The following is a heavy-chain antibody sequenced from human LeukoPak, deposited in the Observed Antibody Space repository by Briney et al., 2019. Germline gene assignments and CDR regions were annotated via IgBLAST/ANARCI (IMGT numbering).Heavy chain of an antibody. V-gene: IGHV3-7*01. CDR2: IKQDGSEK. CDR3: ARDAADSSGYPYYYYGMDV. D-gene: IGHD3-22*01. Sequence: GGSLRLSCAASGFTFSSYWMSWVRQAPGKGLEWVANIKQDGSEKYYVDSVKGRFTISRDNAKNTLYLQMNSLRAEDTAVYYCARDAADSSGYPYYYYGMDVWGQGTTVTVSS. CDR1: GFTFSSYW. J-gene: IGHJ6*02.